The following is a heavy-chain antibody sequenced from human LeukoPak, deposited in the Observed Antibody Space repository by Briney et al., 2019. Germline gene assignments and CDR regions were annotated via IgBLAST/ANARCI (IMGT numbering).Heavy chain of an antibody. CDR3: ARTNSGSYYSDFDY. CDR2: ISGSGGST. D-gene: IGHD1-26*01. CDR1: EFTFNNFW. J-gene: IGHJ4*02. V-gene: IGHV3-23*01. Sequence: GGSLRLSCAASEFTFNNFWMSWVRQAPGKGLEWVSAISGSGGSTYYADSVKGRFTISRDNSKNTLYLQMNSLRAEDTAVYYCARTNSGSYYSDFDYWGQGTLVTVSS.